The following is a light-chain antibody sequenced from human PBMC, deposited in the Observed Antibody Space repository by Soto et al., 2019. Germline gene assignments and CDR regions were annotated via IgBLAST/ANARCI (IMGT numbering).Light chain of an antibody. CDR2: DTS. CDR1: QSVGGSS. CDR3: KKYQNSPRK. J-gene: IGKJ1*01. Sequence: ETVLTQAPGTPSLSPGAAATVSLRARQSVGGSSLAWYQQRPGHAPRRLIYDTSKRATGIPDRFSGSGSGTDFTLTISRLEPEDFAVYYCKKYQNSPRKFGQGTKVDIK. V-gene: IGKV3-20*01.